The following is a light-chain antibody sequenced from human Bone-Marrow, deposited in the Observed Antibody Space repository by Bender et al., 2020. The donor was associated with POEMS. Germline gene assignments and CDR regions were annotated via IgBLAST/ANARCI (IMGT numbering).Light chain of an antibody. J-gene: IGLJ2*01. CDR1: KLGTKY. CDR3: QACDINTVV. CDR2: QDN. V-gene: IGLV3-1*01. Sequence: SYELTQPPSLSVSSGQTASITCSGDKLGTKYTCWYQQKPGHSPVLIIYQDNKRPSGIPERFSGSNSGNTATLTIGGTQAMDEADYFCQACDINTVVFGGGTKLTVL.